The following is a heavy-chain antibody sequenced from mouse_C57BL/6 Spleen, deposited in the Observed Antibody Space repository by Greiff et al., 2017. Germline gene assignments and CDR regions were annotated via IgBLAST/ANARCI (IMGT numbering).Heavy chain of an antibody. J-gene: IGHJ2*01. Sequence: EVQLVESGGGLVQPKGSLKLSCAASGFSFNTYAMNWVRPAPGQGLEWVARIRSKSNNYATYYADSVKDRFTISRDDSESMLYLQMNNLKTEDTAMYYCVRQGYGTYYFDYWGQGTTLTGSS. D-gene: IGHD2-10*02. V-gene: IGHV10-1*01. CDR1: GFSFNTYA. CDR2: IRSKSNNYAT. CDR3: VRQGYGTYYFDY.